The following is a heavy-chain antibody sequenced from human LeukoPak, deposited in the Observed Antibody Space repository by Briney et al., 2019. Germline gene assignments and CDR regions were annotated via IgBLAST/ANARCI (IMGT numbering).Heavy chain of an antibody. V-gene: IGHV3-21*01. CDR1: RFTFSSYS. CDR3: AKDGIGRDIVATIRAADY. D-gene: IGHD5-12*01. Sequence: GGSLRLSCAASRFTFSSYSMNWVRQAPGKGLEWVSSISSSSSYIYYADSVKGRFTISRDNAKNSLYLQMNSLRAEDTAVYYCAKDGIGRDIVATIRAADYWGQGTLVTVSS. CDR2: ISSSSSYI. J-gene: IGHJ4*02.